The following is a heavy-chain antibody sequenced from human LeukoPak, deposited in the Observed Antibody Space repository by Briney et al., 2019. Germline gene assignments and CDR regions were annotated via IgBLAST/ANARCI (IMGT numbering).Heavy chain of an antibody. CDR2: VSFDGSNK. Sequence: PGGSLRLSCAASGFTFSSYGMHWVRQAPGKGLEWVAVVSFDGSNKYYADSVKGRFTISRDNSKNTLYLQMSSLRVEDTAVYYCASSRSGWIYFDYWGQGTLVTVSS. J-gene: IGHJ4*02. CDR3: ASSRSGWIYFDY. CDR1: GFTFSSYG. D-gene: IGHD6-19*01. V-gene: IGHV3-30*03.